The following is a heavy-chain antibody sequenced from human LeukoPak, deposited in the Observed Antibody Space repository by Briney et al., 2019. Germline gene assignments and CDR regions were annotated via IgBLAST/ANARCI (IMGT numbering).Heavy chain of an antibody. CDR1: GYSFTSYW. V-gene: IGHV5-51*01. Sequence: GESLEISCKGSGYSFTSYWIGWVRQMPGKGLEWMGIIYPGDSDTRYSPSFQGQVTISADKSISTAYLQWSSLKASDTAMYYCARIRDIVVVPAAMDGNYFDYWGQGTLVTVSS. CDR2: IYPGDSDT. CDR3: ARIRDIVVVPAAMDGNYFDY. J-gene: IGHJ4*02. D-gene: IGHD2-2*01.